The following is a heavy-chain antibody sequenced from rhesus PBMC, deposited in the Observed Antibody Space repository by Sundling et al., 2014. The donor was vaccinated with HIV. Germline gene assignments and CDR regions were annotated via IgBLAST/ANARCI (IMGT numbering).Heavy chain of an antibody. CDR1: GGSINSSNW. V-gene: IGHV4-93*01. CDR3: ARALTGTTGYFDF. D-gene: IGHD1-26*01. CDR2: VYGSGGST. J-gene: IGHJ1*01. Sequence: QVQLQESGPGLVKPSETLSLTCAVSGGSINSSNWWSWIRQSPGKGLEWVGSVYGSGGSTEYNPSLKSRVTISKDTSKNQFSLRLSPVTAADTAVYYCARALTGTTGYFDFWGQGALVTVSS.